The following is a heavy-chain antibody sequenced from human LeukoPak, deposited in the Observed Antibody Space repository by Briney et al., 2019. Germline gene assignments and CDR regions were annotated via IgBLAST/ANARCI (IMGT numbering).Heavy chain of an antibody. CDR2: TIPILGIA. D-gene: IGHD2-15*01. CDR1: GGTFSSYA. CDR3: ARGNIVVVVAAALMDYYYGMDV. Sequence: ASVKVSCKASGGTFSSYAISWVRQAPGQGLEWMGRTIPILGIANYAQKFQGRVTITADKSTSTAYMELSSLRSEDTAVYYCARGNIVVVVAAALMDYYYGMDVWGQGTTVTVSS. V-gene: IGHV1-69*04. J-gene: IGHJ6*02.